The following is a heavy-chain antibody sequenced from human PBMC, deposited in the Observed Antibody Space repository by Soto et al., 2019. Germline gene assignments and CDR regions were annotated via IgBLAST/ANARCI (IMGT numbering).Heavy chain of an antibody. Sequence: QLQLQESGPGLVKPSETLSLTCTVSGGSISSSSYFWGWIRQPPGKGLEWIGSIYYSGSTYYTPSRKSRVTVSVDTSKNQFSLKLSSVTAADTAVYYCARHPSDFWFDPWGQGTLVTVSS. J-gene: IGHJ5*02. CDR1: GGSISSSSYF. CDR3: ARHPSDFWFDP. CDR2: IYYSGST. D-gene: IGHD2-21*02. V-gene: IGHV4-39*01.